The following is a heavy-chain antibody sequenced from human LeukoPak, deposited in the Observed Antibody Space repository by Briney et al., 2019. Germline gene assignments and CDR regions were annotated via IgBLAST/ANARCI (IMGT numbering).Heavy chain of an antibody. CDR1: GGSFSTYY. CDR2: MYYSGST. Sequence: SETLSLTCTVSGGSFSTYYWSWIRQPPGKGLEWIGYMYYSGSTKYNPSLKSRVTISVDTSKSQVSLKLSSVTAADTAVYYCASLNYYDSSGYSGAYYYFDYWGQGTLVTVSS. V-gene: IGHV4-59*08. J-gene: IGHJ4*02. D-gene: IGHD3-22*01. CDR3: ASLNYYDSSGYSGAYYYFDY.